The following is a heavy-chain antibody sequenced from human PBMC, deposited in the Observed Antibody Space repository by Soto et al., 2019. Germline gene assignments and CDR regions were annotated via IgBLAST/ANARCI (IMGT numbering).Heavy chain of an antibody. CDR2: IYHSGTT. V-gene: IGHV4-38-2*02. CDR1: GYSISSGYY. Sequence: SETLSLTCAVSGYSISSGYYWGWLRQPPGKGLEWIGYIYHSGTTSYNPSLKSRVTISINTSKNQFSLKLNSVTAADTAVYYCAREDSRWFDPWGQGTLVTVSS. CDR3: AREDSRWFDP. J-gene: IGHJ5*02.